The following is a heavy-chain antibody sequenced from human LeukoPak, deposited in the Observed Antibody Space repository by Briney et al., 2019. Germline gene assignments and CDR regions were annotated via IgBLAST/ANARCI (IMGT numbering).Heavy chain of an antibody. Sequence: SETLSLTCTVSGGSISSYYWSWIRQPPGKGLEWIGYIYYSGSTNYNPSLKSRVTISVDTSKNQFSLKLSSVTAADTAVYYCARHETYYYDSSGYDAFDIWGQGTMVTVSS. J-gene: IGHJ3*02. V-gene: IGHV4-59*01. CDR1: GGSISSYY. CDR3: ARHETYYYDSSGYDAFDI. D-gene: IGHD3-22*01. CDR2: IYYSGST.